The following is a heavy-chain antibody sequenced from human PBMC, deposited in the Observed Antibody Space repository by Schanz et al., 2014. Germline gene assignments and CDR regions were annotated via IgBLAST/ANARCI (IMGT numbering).Heavy chain of an antibody. CDR3: ARDRRNADLDS. CDR2: IGNGGVTI. D-gene: IGHD1-1*01. J-gene: IGHJ4*02. Sequence: QVQLVDSGGGLVKPGGSLRLSCTASGFPFSDYFMAWIRQPPGRELEWVSYIGNGGVTIYYADSVKGRFTISRDNSKNSLYLQMNSLRAEDTALYYCARDRRNADLDSWGQGTLVTVSS. CDR1: GFPFSDYF. V-gene: IGHV3-11*04.